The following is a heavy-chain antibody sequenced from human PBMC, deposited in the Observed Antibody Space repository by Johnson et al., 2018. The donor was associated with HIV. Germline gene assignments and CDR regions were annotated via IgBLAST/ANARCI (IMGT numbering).Heavy chain of an antibody. CDR2: ISYDGSNK. Sequence: QVQLVESGGGVVQPGRSLRLSCAASAFTFSRYGMHWVRQAPGKGLEWVALISYDGSNKYYGDSVKGRFTISRDNSKNTLYLQMNSLRVEDTAVYYCAKDRSIYDIIYAFDIWGQGTMVTVSS. D-gene: IGHD3-9*01. CDR1: AFTFSRYG. V-gene: IGHV3-30*18. CDR3: AKDRSIYDIIYAFDI. J-gene: IGHJ3*02.